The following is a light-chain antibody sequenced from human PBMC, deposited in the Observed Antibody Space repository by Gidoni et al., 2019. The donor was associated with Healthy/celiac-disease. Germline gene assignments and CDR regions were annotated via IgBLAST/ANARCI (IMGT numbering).Light chain of an antibody. Sequence: MIQRPDAVPSALGERPTINCKSSKSVLYCSNNKNYLAWYQQKPGQHPKLLIYWASTRAYGVPDRLNRSGFGTACTLTISSLQAEDVAVYYCQQYYSTPWTFXXXTKVEIK. J-gene: IGKJ1*01. V-gene: IGKV4-1*01. CDR3: QQYYSTPWT. CDR1: KSVLYCSNNKNY. CDR2: WAS.